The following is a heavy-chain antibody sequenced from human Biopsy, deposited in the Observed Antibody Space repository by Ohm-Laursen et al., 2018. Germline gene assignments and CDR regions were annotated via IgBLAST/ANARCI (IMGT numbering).Heavy chain of an antibody. V-gene: IGHV3-23*01. CDR2: ITSSGGST. Sequence: SLRLSCAASGFTFSNYAMSWVRQAPGKGLEWVSTITSSGGSTYFADSVKGRFTISRDNSKNRLYLQMNSLRAEDMAVYYCARKYSGFDIWGQGTMVSVSS. J-gene: IGHJ3*02. CDR1: GFTFSNYA. CDR3: ARKYSGFDI. D-gene: IGHD5-12*01.